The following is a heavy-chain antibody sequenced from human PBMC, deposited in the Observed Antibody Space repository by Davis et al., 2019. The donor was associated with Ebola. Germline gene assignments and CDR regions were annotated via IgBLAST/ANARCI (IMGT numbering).Heavy chain of an antibody. D-gene: IGHD4-17*01. J-gene: IGHJ4*02. CDR2: INHSGST. Sequence: SETLSLTFGVYGESFRGYYWSWLRQSPGKGLEWIGEINHSGSTNYNPSLESRVIISVDTSKNQFSLKLTSVTAADTAVYYCARRRRTVTTFVDYWGQGTLVTVSS. CDR3: ARRRRTVTTFVDY. V-gene: IGHV4-34*01. CDR1: GESFRGYY.